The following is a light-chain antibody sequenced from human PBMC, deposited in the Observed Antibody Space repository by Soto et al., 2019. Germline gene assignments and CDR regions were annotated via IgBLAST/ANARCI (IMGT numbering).Light chain of an antibody. V-gene: IGKV1-39*01. CDR2: SAS. CDR1: QSISTY. CDR3: QQSYNTPWT. J-gene: IGKJ1*01. Sequence: DIQMTQSPSSLSASVGDRVTITCRASQSISTYLNWYHQKPGKAPKLLIYSASPLQSGVPSRFSGSGSWTDFTLTISSLQPEDFATYYCQQSYNTPWTFGQGTNVEIK.